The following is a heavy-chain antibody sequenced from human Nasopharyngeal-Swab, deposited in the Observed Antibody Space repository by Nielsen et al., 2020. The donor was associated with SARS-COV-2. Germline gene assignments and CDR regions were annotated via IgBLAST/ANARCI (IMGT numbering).Heavy chain of an antibody. CDR2: IIPIFGIA. J-gene: IGHJ6*02. Sequence: SVNVSCKASGGTFSSYAISWVRQAPGQGLEWMGRIIPIFGIANYAQKLQGRVTITADKSTSTAYMWLSSLRSEDQPGYYCASQGGGDYYDSRRYYNYVMDVWGQGTTVTVSS. CDR3: ASQGGGDYYDSRRYYNYVMDV. CDR1: GGTFSSYA. V-gene: IGHV1-69*04. D-gene: IGHD3-22*01.